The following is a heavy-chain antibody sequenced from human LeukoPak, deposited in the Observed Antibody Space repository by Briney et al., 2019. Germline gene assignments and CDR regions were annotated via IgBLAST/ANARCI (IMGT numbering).Heavy chain of an antibody. D-gene: IGHD3-22*01. J-gene: IGHJ4*02. Sequence: GGSLRLSCTASGFTFSSYTMNWVRQAPGKGLEWLSGVSPPGGGTYYADSVKGRFTISRDDSKNTLSLQMNSLRVEDTAVYYCAKDLYDSSGLCGYWGQGTLVTVSS. CDR1: GFTFSSYT. CDR3: AKDLYDSSGLCGY. CDR2: VSPPGGGT. V-gene: IGHV3-23*01.